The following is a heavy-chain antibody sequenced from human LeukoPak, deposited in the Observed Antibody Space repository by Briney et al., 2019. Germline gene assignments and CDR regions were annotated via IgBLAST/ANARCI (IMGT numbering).Heavy chain of an antibody. J-gene: IGHJ1*01. CDR1: GDSISSSSYY. V-gene: IGHV4-39*01. CDR2: IYYRGST. D-gene: IGHD3-22*01. CDR3: ARRRYYDSTGYLD. Sequence: SETLSLTCTISGDSISSSSYYWGWIRQPPGKGLEWIGDIYYRGSTYYSPSLKSRVSISIHTSNNQFSLTLNSVTAADTALYFCARRRYYDSTGYLDWGQGTLVTVSS.